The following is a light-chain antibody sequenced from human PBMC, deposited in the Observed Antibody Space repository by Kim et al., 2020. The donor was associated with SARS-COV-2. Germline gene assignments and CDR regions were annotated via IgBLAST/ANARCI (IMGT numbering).Light chain of an antibody. CDR1: SKYVGNQG. CDR3: SAWDSSLTAVV. CDR2: RNN. V-gene: IGLV10-54*01. Sequence: QTATFSYSGDSKYVGNQGVAWLQQHQGHPPKILSYRNNGRPAGISERFSASRSGNTASLSISGLLPEDEADYYCSAWDSSLTAVVFGGGTQLTVL. J-gene: IGLJ2*01.